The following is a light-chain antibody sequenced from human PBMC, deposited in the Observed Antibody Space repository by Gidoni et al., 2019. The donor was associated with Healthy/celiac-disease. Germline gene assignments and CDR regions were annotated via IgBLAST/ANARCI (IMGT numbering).Light chain of an antibody. Sequence: EIVMTQSPATLSASPGERATLSCRASQSVSSNLAWYQQKPGQAPRLLIYGASTRATGIPARFSGSGSGTEFTLTISSLQSEDFAVYYCQQYNNWPRTFXQXTKLEIK. CDR3: QQYNNWPRT. CDR1: QSVSSN. CDR2: GAS. J-gene: IGKJ2*01. V-gene: IGKV3-15*01.